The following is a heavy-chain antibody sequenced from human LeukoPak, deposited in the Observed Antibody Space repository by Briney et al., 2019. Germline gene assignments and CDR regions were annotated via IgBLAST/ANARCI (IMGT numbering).Heavy chain of an antibody. Sequence: ASVKVSCKASGYTFTSYYMHWVRQAPGQGLEWMGIINPSGGSTSYAQKFQGRVTMTEDTSTDTAYMELSSLRSEDTAVYYCATIKVYYYDSSGYYFDYWGQGTLVTVSS. CDR3: ATIKVYYYDSSGYYFDY. CDR2: INPSGGST. D-gene: IGHD3-22*01. V-gene: IGHV1-46*01. J-gene: IGHJ4*02. CDR1: GYTFTSYY.